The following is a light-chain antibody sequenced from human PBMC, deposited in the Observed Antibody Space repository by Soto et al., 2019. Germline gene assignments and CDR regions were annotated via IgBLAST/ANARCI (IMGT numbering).Light chain of an antibody. Sequence: DIQMTHSPSTLSASEQDRVTITCQASQSITIWLAWYQQKPGKAPKLLIYGASSLASGVPSRFSGSGSGTEFTLTISSLQPDDFATYYCQQSYSYSTFGQGTKVDIK. CDR3: QQSYSYST. CDR2: GAS. J-gene: IGKJ1*01. CDR1: QSITIW. V-gene: IGKV1-5*01.